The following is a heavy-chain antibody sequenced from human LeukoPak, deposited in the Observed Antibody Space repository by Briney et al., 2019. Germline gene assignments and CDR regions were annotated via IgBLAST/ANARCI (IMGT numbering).Heavy chain of an antibody. CDR3: ARNDYVWGFDL. J-gene: IGHJ2*01. CDR1: GGSISSGGYS. Sequence: SETLSLTCAVSGGSISSGGYSWSWIRQPPGKGLEWIGYIYHSGSTYYNPSLKSRVTISVDRSKNQFSLKLSSVTAADTAVYYCARNDYVWGFDLWGRGTLVTVSS. V-gene: IGHV4-30-2*01. CDR2: IYHSGST. D-gene: IGHD3-16*01.